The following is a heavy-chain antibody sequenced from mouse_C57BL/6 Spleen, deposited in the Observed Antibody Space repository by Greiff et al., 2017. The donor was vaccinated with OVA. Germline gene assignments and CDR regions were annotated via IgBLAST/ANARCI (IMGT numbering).Heavy chain of an antibody. V-gene: IGHV1-52*01. Sequence: VQLQQPGAELARPGSSVKLSCKASGYTFTSYWMHWVKQRPIQGLEWIGNIDPSDSDTHYNQKFKDKATLTAVTSSSTGYMQLSSLTSEYSAVEDCERRGCDDGYGAMDDWGKGTSVTVSS. J-gene: IGHJ4*01. D-gene: IGHD2-3*01. CDR2: IDPSDSDT. CDR3: ERRGCDDGYGAMDD. CDR1: GYTFTSYW.